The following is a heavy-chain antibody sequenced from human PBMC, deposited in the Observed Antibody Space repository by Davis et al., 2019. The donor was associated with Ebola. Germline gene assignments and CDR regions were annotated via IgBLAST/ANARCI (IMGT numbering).Heavy chain of an antibody. D-gene: IGHD6-13*01. Sequence: GESLKISCAASGFTFSSYWMHWVRQAPGKGLVWVSRINSDGSSTSYADSVKGRFTISRDNAKNTLYLQMNSLRAEDTAVYYCAKSTLAAAGIGYYYYGMDVWGKGTTVTVSS. V-gene: IGHV3-74*01. CDR1: GFTFSSYW. J-gene: IGHJ6*04. CDR2: INSDGSST. CDR3: AKSTLAAAGIGYYYYGMDV.